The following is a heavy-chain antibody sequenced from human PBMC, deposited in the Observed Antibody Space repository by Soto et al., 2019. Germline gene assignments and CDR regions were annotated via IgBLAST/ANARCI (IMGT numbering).Heavy chain of an antibody. D-gene: IGHD3-3*01. CDR3: AKRQSFDFWSGYLPFFDY. Sequence: PGGSLRLSCSASAINFRSYAMSWVRQAPGKGLEWVSAVGGSGSDTYYADSVKGRFTISRDDSKNTLCLHMSSLRVKDTAIYYCAKRQSFDFWSGYLPFFDYWGQGTPVTVSS. CDR2: VGGSGSDT. V-gene: IGHV3-23*01. J-gene: IGHJ4*02. CDR1: AINFRSYA.